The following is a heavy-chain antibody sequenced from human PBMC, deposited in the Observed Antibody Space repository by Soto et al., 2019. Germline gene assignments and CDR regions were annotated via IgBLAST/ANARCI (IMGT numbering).Heavy chain of an antibody. CDR3: ARDLSGPTAPNWFDP. Sequence: PGGSLRLSCAASGFTFSDYYMSWIRQAPGKGLEWVSYISSSGSTIYYADSVKGRFTISRDNAKNSLYLQMNSLRADDTAVYYCARDLSGPTAPNWFDPWGQGTLVTVSS. CDR1: GFTFSDYY. V-gene: IGHV3-11*01. D-gene: IGHD1-26*01. CDR2: ISSSGSTI. J-gene: IGHJ5*02.